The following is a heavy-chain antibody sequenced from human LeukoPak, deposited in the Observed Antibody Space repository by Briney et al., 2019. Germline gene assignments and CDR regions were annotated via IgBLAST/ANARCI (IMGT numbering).Heavy chain of an antibody. D-gene: IGHD3-3*01. Sequence: GGSLRLSCVVSGFNFYDFGMSWVRQAPGKGLEWVSSITWDGGITGYADSVKGRFTISRDDAKNSLYLQMNSPRVEDTAFYYCARGWRVDPALYYFDYWGQGTLITVPS. CDR3: ARGWRVDPALYYFDY. CDR1: GFNFYDFG. V-gene: IGHV3-20*04. CDR2: ITWDGGIT. J-gene: IGHJ4*02.